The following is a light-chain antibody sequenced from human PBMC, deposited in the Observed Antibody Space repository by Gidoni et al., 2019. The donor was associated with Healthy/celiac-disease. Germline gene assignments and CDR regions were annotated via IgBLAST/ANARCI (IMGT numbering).Light chain of an antibody. CDR2: DAS. J-gene: IGKJ4*01. CDR1: QSVSSY. V-gene: IGKV3-11*01. Sequence: VLTQSPATLSLSPGERATLSCRASQSVSSYLAWYQQTPGQAPRLLIYDASNRATGIPARFSGSGSGTDFTLTISSLEPEDFAVYYCQQRSNWPTFGGGTKVEIK. CDR3: QQRSNWPT.